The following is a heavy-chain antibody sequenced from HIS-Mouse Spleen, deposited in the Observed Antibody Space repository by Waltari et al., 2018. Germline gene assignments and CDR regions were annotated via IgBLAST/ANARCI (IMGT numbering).Heavy chain of an antibody. Sequence: QLQLQESGPGLVKPSETLSLTCTVSGGSISSSSYYWGWIRQPPGKGLEWIGSIYCGGGTYYNPSLKSRVTVSVETSKNQFAQKLSSVPAADTAVYYCAREIPYSSSWYDWYFDLWGRGTLVTVSS. V-gene: IGHV4-39*07. CDR1: GGSISSSSYY. CDR2: IYCGGGT. CDR3: AREIPYSSSWYDWYFDL. D-gene: IGHD6-13*01. J-gene: IGHJ2*01.